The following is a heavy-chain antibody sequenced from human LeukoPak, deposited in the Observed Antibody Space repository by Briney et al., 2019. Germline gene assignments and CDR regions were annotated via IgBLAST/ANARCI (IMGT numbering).Heavy chain of an antibody. V-gene: IGHV3-48*03. Sequence: PGGSLRLPCAASGFTFSSYEMNWVRQAPGKGLEWVSYISSSGSTIYYADSVKGRFTISRDNAKNSLYLQMNSLRAEDTAVYYCARDLEAARYYYYYGMDVWGQGTTVTVSS. CDR1: GFTFSSYE. CDR2: ISSSGSTI. CDR3: ARDLEAARYYYYYGMDV. D-gene: IGHD6-6*01. J-gene: IGHJ6*02.